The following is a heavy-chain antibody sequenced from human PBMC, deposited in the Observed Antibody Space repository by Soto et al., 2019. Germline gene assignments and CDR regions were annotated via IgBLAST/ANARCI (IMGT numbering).Heavy chain of an antibody. CDR3: ARPQGIAVAGTPFDP. D-gene: IGHD6-19*01. CDR2: INAGNGNT. V-gene: IGHV1-3*01. Sequence: GASVKVSCKASGYTFTSYAMHWVRQAPGQRLEWVGWINAGNGNTKYSQKFQGRVAITRDTSASTAYMELSSLRSEDTAVYYCARPQGIAVAGTPFDPWGQGTLVTVSS. J-gene: IGHJ5*02. CDR1: GYTFTSYA.